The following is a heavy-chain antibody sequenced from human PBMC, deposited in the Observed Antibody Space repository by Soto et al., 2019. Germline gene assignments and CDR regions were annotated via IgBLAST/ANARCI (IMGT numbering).Heavy chain of an antibody. J-gene: IGHJ5*02. D-gene: IGHD2-15*01. V-gene: IGHV4-31*03. CDR2: IYYSGST. CDR1: GGSISSGGYS. CDR3: ARVVVVALNWFDP. Sequence: QVQLQESGPGLVKPSQTLSLTCTVSGGSISSGGYSWSWIRQHPGKGLEWIGYIYYSGSTYYNPSLTSRVTISVDTSKNQFSLKLSSVTAADTAVYYCARVVVVALNWFDPWGQGTLVTVSS.